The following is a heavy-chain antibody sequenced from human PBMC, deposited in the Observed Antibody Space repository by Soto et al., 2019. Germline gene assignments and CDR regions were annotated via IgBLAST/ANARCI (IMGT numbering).Heavy chain of an antibody. CDR2: ISYDGSNK. Sequence: QVQLVESGGGVVQPGRSLRLSCAASGFTFSSYGMHWVRQAPGKGLEWVAVISYDGSNKYYADSVKGRFTISRDNSKNTLYLQMNSLRAEDTAVYYCASSERGSLLRGPFDYLGQGTLVTVSS. CDR1: GFTFSSYG. V-gene: IGHV3-30*03. D-gene: IGHD2-15*01. J-gene: IGHJ4*02. CDR3: ASSERGSLLRGPFDY.